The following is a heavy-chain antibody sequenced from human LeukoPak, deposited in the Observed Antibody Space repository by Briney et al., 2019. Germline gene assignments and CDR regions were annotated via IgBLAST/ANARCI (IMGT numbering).Heavy chain of an antibody. J-gene: IGHJ3*02. Sequence: GGSLRLSCAASGFSFSNYGMHWVRQAPGKGLEWVAFIRYDGSNKYYADSVKGRFTISRDNSKNTLYLQMNSLRAEDTAVYYCARDGAFDIWGQGTMVTVSS. V-gene: IGHV3-30*02. CDR2: IRYDGSNK. CDR3: ARDGAFDI. CDR1: GFSFSNYG.